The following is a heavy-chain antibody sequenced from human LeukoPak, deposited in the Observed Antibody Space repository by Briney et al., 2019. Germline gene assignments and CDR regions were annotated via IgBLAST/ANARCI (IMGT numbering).Heavy chain of an antibody. D-gene: IGHD3-22*01. Sequence: PSETLSLXCTVSGGSISSYYWSWIRQPPGKGLEWIGYIYYSGSTNYNPSLKSRVTISVDTSKNQFSLKLSSVTAADTAVYYCARIAGDYYDSSGYYPNWFDPWGQGTLVTVSS. CDR1: GGSISSYY. CDR3: ARIAGDYYDSSGYYPNWFDP. J-gene: IGHJ5*02. CDR2: IYYSGST. V-gene: IGHV4-59*01.